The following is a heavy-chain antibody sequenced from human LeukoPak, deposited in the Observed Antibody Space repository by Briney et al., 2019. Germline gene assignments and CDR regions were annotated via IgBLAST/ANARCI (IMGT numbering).Heavy chain of an antibody. Sequence: PGGSLRLSCAASGFTFSDAWMNWVRQASGKGLEWVGRIRSKTNSYATSYAASVKGRFALSRDDSKNTAYLQMNSLKTEDTAVYYYTRYNVGFESWGQGTLVTVSS. V-gene: IGHV3-73*01. CDR2: IRSKTNSYAT. J-gene: IGHJ4*02. CDR1: GFTFSDAW. D-gene: IGHD1-1*01. CDR3: TRYNVGFES.